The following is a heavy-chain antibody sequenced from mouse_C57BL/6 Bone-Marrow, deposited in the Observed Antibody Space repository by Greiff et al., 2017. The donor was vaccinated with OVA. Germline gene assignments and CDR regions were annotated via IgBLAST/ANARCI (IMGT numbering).Heavy chain of an antibody. D-gene: IGHD2-10*01. CDR1: GFTFSSSG. CDR2: ICSGGGYT. Sequence: EVKLVESGGDLVKPGGSLKLSCAASGFTFSSSGMSWVRQTPDKRLEWVAPICSGGGYTYYPGSVKGRFTISRDNAKNTLYLQMSSLKSEDAAMDYCASPYYGAWFAYWGQGTLVTVSA. CDR3: ASPYYGAWFAY. J-gene: IGHJ3*01. V-gene: IGHV5-6*01.